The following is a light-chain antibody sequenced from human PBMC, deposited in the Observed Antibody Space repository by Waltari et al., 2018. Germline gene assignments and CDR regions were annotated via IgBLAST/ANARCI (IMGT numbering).Light chain of an antibody. CDR3: SSYTSSDSLI. J-gene: IGLJ2*01. Sequence: QSALTQPASVSGSPGQSLTISCTRTSSDVGGYNYVSWYQQHPGKAPTLMIYGVSNRPSGVSDRFSGSKSGNTASLSISGLQADDEADYYCSSYTSSDSLIFGGGTKLSVL. V-gene: IGLV2-14*03. CDR1: SSDVGGYNY. CDR2: GVS.